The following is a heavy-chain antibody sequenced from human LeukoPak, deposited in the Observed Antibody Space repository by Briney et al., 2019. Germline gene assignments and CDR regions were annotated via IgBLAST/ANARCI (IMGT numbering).Heavy chain of an antibody. V-gene: IGHV3-21*01. D-gene: IGHD5-18*01. CDR3: ARDVEIQLWSQPNWFDP. J-gene: IGHJ5*02. Sequence: GGSLRLSCAASGFTFSSYSMNWVRQAPGKGLEWVSSISSSSSYIYYADSVKGRFTISRDNAKNSLYLQMNSLRAEDTAVYYCARDVEIQLWSQPNWFDPWGQGTLVTVSS. CDR2: ISSSSSYI. CDR1: GFTFSSYS.